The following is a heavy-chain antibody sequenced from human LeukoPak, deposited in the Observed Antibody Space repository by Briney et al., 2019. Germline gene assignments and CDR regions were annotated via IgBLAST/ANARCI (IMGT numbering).Heavy chain of an antibody. CDR2: ISGSGGST. Sequence: GGSLRLSCATSGFTFSSYAMSWVRQAPGKGLEWVSAISGSGGSTYYADSVKGRFTISRDNTKNTLYLQMSSLRAEDTAVYYCAKVGIAAAKGAFDIWGQGTMVTVSS. J-gene: IGHJ3*02. D-gene: IGHD6-13*01. CDR1: GFTFSSYA. V-gene: IGHV3-23*01. CDR3: AKVGIAAAKGAFDI.